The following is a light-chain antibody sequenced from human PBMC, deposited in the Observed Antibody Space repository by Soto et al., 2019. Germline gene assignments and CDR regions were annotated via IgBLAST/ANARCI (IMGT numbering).Light chain of an antibody. CDR1: QSLLHSNGYNY. CDR2: LGS. CDR3: MPALQTIT. J-gene: IGKJ4*01. Sequence: DIVMTQSPLSLPVTPGEPASISCRSSQSLLHSNGYNYLDWYLQKPGQSPQLLIYLGSNRAPGVTDRVSGSGSGTDFTLKISRVEAEDVGGYYCMPALQTITFGGGPKVEIK. V-gene: IGKV2-28*01.